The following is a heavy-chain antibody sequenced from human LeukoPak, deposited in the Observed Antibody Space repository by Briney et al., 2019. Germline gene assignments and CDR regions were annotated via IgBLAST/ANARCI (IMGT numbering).Heavy chain of an antibody. J-gene: IGHJ4*02. CDR3: AKGGVNSSYFDY. D-gene: IGHD4-23*01. Sequence: GGSLRLSCAASGFAFSSYGMHWVRQAPGKGLEWVAFIRYDGSNKYYADSVKGRFTISRDNSKNTLYLQMNSRRAEDTAVYYCAKGGVNSSYFDYWGQGTLVTVSS. CDR2: IRYDGSNK. V-gene: IGHV3-30*02. CDR1: GFAFSSYG.